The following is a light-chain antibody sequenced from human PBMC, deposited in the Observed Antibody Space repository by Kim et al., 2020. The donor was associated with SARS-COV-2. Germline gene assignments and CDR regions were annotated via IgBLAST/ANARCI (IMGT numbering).Light chain of an antibody. Sequence: PGERATRSCRARQSVSSSYLAWYQQKPGQAPRLLIYGASSRATGIPDRFSGSGSGTDFTLTISRLEPEDFAVYYCQQYGSSPPMYTFGQGTKLEI. CDR1: QSVSSSY. CDR3: QQYGSSPPMYT. J-gene: IGKJ2*01. V-gene: IGKV3-20*01. CDR2: GAS.